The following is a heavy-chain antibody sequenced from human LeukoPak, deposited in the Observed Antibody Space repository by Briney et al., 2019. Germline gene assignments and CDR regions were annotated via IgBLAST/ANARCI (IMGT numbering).Heavy chain of an antibody. V-gene: IGHV4-39*01. CDR1: GGSISSSSYY. CDR3: ARKGPGVGWFDP. J-gene: IGHJ5*02. Sequence: SETLSLTCTVSGGSISSSSYYWGWIRQPPGKGLEWIGSIYYSGSTYYNPSLKSRVTISVDTSKNQFSLKLSSVTAADTAVYYCARKGPGVGWFDPWGQGTLVTVSS. CDR2: IYYSGST.